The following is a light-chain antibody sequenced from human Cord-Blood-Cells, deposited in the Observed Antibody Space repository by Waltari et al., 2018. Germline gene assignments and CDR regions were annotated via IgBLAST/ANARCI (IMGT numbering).Light chain of an antibody. J-gene: IGLJ2*01. CDR3: SSYTSSSTLV. CDR1: SSDVGGYNY. CDR2: EVS. Sequence: QSALTQPASVSGSPGQSITISCPGTSSDVGGYNYVSWYQQHPGTAPKLMIYEVSNRPSGVSNRFSGSKSGNTASLTISGLQAEDEADYYCSSYTSSSTLVFGGGTKLTVL. V-gene: IGLV2-14*01.